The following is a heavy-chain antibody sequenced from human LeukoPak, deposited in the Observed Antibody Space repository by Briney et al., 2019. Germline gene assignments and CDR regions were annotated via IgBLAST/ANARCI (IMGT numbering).Heavy chain of an antibody. CDR1: GFTFSSYN. V-gene: IGHV3-48*02. Sequence: AGGSLRLSCAAYGFTFSSYNMNWVRQAPGKGLEWVSDISSSDSTIYFADTVKGRFTISRDNAKNSLYLQMNSLRDEDTAVYYCARLEYYYVSGNYYKLFDYWGQGTLVTVCS. J-gene: IGHJ4*02. CDR2: ISSSDSTI. CDR3: ARLEYYYVSGNYYKLFDY. D-gene: IGHD3-10*01.